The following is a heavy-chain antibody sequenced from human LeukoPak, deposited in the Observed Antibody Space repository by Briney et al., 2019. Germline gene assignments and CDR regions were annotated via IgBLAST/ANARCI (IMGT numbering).Heavy chain of an antibody. J-gene: IGHJ6*02. CDR1: GFTFSNYA. CDR2: ISGSGVNT. D-gene: IGHD1-26*01. V-gene: IGHV3-23*01. Sequence: GGSLRLSCAASGFTFSNYAMNWVRQAPGKGLEWVSLISGSGVNTYYADSVKGRFSISRDTSKNTVSLQMNSLRGEDTAVYYCAKDVRVGGGGMDVWGQGTPVTVSS. CDR3: AKDVRVGGGGMDV.